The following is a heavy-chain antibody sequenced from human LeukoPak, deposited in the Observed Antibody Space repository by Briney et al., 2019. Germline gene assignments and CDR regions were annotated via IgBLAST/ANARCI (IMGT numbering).Heavy chain of an antibody. CDR2: IRYDGSDK. V-gene: IGHV3-30*02. D-gene: IGHD4-17*01. CDR1: GFTFSSYG. Sequence: GGSLRLSCAASGFTFSSYGMHWVRQTPGKGLEWVAFIRYDGSDKYYADSVKGRFTISRDNSKNTLYLQMNSLRVDDTAVYYCAKDLTTVTTQGDYWGQGTLVTVSS. CDR3: AKDLTTVTTQGDY. J-gene: IGHJ4*02.